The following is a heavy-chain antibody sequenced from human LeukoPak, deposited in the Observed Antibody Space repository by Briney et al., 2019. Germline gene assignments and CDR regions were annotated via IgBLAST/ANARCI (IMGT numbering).Heavy chain of an antibody. CDR1: GDSVSTSSAG. CDR2: TYYNSNWYK. V-gene: IGHV6-1*01. J-gene: IGHJ4*02. D-gene: IGHD5-24*01. Sequence: SQTLSLTCAISGDSVSTSSAGWNWLRQSPSRGLEWLGSTYYNSNWYKDYAPSVKSRITINPDTSKNHFSLQLNSVTPDDTAVYYCARGWLQSGFDYWGQGTLATVSS. CDR3: ARGWLQSGFDY.